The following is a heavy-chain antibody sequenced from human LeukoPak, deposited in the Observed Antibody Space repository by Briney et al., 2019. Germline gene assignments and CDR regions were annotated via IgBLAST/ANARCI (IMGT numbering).Heavy chain of an antibody. V-gene: IGHV4-39*07. CDR2: INHSGST. J-gene: IGHJ5*02. Sequence: SETLSLTCTVSGGSISSGSYYWSWIRQPPGKGLEWIGEINHSGSTNYNPSLKSRVTISVDTSKNQFSLKLSSVTAADTAVYYCARRNPPRDIVVVVAATPDWFDPWGQGTLVTVSS. D-gene: IGHD2-15*01. CDR3: ARRNPPRDIVVVVAATPDWFDP. CDR1: GGSISSGSYY.